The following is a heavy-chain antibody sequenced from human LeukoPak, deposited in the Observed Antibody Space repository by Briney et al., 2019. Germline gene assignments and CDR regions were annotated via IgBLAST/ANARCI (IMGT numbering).Heavy chain of an antibody. V-gene: IGHV3-48*04. CDR2: ISSSSSTI. CDR3: ARDIVVVPAAIQLTGAFDY. J-gene: IGHJ4*02. CDR1: GFTFSSYS. Sequence: EGSLRLSCAASGFTFSSYSMNWVRQAPGKGLEWVSYISSSSSTIYYADSVKGRFTISRDNAKNSLYLQMNSLRAEDTAVYYCARDIVVVPAAIQLTGAFDYWGQGTLVTVSS. D-gene: IGHD2-2*02.